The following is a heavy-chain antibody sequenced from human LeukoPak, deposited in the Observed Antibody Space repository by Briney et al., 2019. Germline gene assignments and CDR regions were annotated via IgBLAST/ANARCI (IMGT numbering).Heavy chain of an antibody. CDR2: ISGSKGNT. V-gene: IGHV1-18*01. CDR1: GYTFISYG. D-gene: IGHD4/OR15-4a*01. CDR3: GREFCDTHRCFFPDF. J-gene: IGHJ4*02. Sequence: ASVKVSCKASGYTFISYGITWVRQAPGQGLEWLGWISGSKGNTHYIQRLQGRITMTTDTSTSTAYMELRSLRSDDTALYYCGREFCDTHRCFFPDFWGQGTLVTVSS.